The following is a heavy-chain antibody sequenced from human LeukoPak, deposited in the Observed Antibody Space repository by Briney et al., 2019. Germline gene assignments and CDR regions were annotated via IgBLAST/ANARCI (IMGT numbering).Heavy chain of an antibody. CDR2: ISGSGGST. CDR1: GFSFSSYA. V-gene: IGHV3-23*01. CDR3: AKLSGYSYGYVSDY. D-gene: IGHD5-18*01. J-gene: IGHJ4*02. Sequence: GGSLRLSCAASGFSFSSYAMIWVRQAPGKGLEWVSAISGSGGSTYYADSVKGRFTISRENSKDTLYLQMNSLRAEDTAVYYCAKLSGYSYGYVSDYWGQGTLVTVSS.